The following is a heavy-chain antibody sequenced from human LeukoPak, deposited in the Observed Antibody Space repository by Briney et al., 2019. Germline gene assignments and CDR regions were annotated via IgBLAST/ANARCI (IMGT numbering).Heavy chain of an antibody. J-gene: IGHJ4*02. CDR3: ARDTGTYTFDY. CDR1: GYTFTSYY. CDR2: INPSGGST. Sequence: ASVKVSCKASGYTFTSYYMHWVRQAPGQGLEWMGIINPSGGSTSYAQRFQGRVTMTRDTSTSTVYMELSSLRSEDTAVYYCARDTGTYTFDYWGQGTLVTVSS. V-gene: IGHV1-46*01. D-gene: IGHD4-17*01.